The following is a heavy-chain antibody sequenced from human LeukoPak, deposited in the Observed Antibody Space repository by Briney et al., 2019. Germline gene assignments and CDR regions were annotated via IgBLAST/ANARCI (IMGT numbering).Heavy chain of an antibody. CDR3: ASGGSSSWYRWFDP. Sequence: XXXIRQXPXXXXXXIGDISYSGSTYYNPSLKSRVTISVDTSKNQFSLKLSSVTATDTAVYYCASGGSSSWYRWFDPWGQGTLVTVSS. V-gene: IGHV4-39*01. D-gene: IGHD6-13*01. CDR2: ISYSGST. J-gene: IGHJ5*02.